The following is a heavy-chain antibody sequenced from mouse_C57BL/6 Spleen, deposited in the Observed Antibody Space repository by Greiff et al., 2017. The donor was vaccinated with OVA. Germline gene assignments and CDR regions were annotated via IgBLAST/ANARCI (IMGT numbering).Heavy chain of an antibody. D-gene: IGHD1-1*01. J-gene: IGHJ4*01. Sequence: VQLKESGPELVKPGASVEISCKASGYSFTGYYMNWVKQSPEKSLEWIGEINPSTGGTTYNQKFKAKATLTVDKSSSTAYMQLKSLTSEDSAVYYCARRPYYYGSSYPYYYAMDYWGQGTSVTVSS. CDR3: ARRPYYYGSSYPYYYAMDY. V-gene: IGHV1-42*01. CDR2: INPSTGGT. CDR1: GYSFTGYY.